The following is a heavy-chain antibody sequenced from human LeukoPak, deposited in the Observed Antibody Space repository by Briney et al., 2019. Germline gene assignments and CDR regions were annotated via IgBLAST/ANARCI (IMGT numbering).Heavy chain of an antibody. Sequence: PSQTLSLTCAVSGGSISSGGYSWSWIRQPPGKGLEWIGYIYHSGSTYYNPSLNRRVTISVDMSKNQFSLKLSSVTAADTAVYYCARGLSGSYSDYWGQGTLVTVSS. CDR2: IYHSGST. CDR3: ARGLSGSYSDY. J-gene: IGHJ4*02. D-gene: IGHD1-26*01. V-gene: IGHV4-30-2*01. CDR1: GGSISSGGYS.